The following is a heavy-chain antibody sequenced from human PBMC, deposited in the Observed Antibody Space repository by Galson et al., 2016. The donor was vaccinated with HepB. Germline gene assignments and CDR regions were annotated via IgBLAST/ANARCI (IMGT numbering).Heavy chain of an antibody. CDR1: GFALGSYG. V-gene: IGHV3-30*03. CDR2: ISFDGTKQ. D-gene: IGHD7-27*01. CDR3: ARDYSFSSNWPGY. Sequence: SLRLSCAVSGFALGSYGTHWIRQVPGKGLEWVADISFDGTKQHYGDSVKGRFTISRDSSRVYLQLSSLSPVDTGRYFCARDYSFSSNWPGYWGQGTLVIVSS. J-gene: IGHJ4*02.